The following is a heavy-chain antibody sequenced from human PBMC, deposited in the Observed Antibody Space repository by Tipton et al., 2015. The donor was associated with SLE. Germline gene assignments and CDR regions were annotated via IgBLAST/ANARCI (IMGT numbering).Heavy chain of an antibody. CDR2: IDILSDF. D-gene: IGHD3-10*01. CDR1: GFIFNNYA. V-gene: IGHV3-69-1*02. J-gene: IGHJ3*02. Sequence: GSLRLSCTGSGFIFNNYAINWVRQAPGKGPEWVSSIDILSDFNHADSVKGRFTVSRDKAKNSVFLQMDSLRVEDTGVYYCARSGPTLHAFDIWGQGTMVTVSS. CDR3: ARSGPTLHAFDI.